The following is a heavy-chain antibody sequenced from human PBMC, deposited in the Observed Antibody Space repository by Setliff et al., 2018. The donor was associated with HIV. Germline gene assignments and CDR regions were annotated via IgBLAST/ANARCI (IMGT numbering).Heavy chain of an antibody. Sequence: SETLSLTCTVSGGSISSYYWSWIRQPPGKGLEWIGYIYSSGSTNYNPALKSRVTMSVDTSNNQFSLKLSSVTAADTAVYYCARGMIVATITNFYYYMDVWGKGTTVTVSS. J-gene: IGHJ6*03. CDR1: GGSISSYY. V-gene: IGHV4-59*12. CDR2: IYSSGST. CDR3: ARGMIVATITNFYYYMDV. D-gene: IGHD5-12*01.